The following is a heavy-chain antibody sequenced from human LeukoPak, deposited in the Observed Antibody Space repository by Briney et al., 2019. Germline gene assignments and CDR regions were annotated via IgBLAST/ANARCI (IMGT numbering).Heavy chain of an antibody. D-gene: IGHD2-15*01. CDR1: GYTFTSYY. CDR3: ARDHYCSGGSCHPGTDY. V-gene: IGHV1-46*01. Sequence: ASVKVSCNASGYTFTSYYMHWVRQAPGQGLEWMGRINPSGGSTSYAQKFQGRVTMTRDMSTSTVYMELSSLRSEDTAVYYCARDHYCSGGSCHPGTDYWGQGTLVTVSS. CDR2: INPSGGST. J-gene: IGHJ4*02.